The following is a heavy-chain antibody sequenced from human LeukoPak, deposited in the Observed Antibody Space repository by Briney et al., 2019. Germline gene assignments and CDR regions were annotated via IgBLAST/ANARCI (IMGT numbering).Heavy chain of an antibody. V-gene: IGHV4-4*07. J-gene: IGHJ4*02. Sequence: SETLSLTCAVSGGSISHYYWNWIRQPAGKGLEWIGHIYTSGSTNYNPSLKSRVTMSIDTSKNQFSLKLSSVTAADTAVYYCARGHSSGWYAPYYYFDYWGQGTLVTVSS. D-gene: IGHD6-19*01. CDR1: GGSISHYY. CDR3: ARGHSSGWYAPYYYFDY. CDR2: IYTSGST.